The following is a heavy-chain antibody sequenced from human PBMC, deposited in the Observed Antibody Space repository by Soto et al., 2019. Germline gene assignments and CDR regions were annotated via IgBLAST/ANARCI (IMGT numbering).Heavy chain of an antibody. CDR3: AREVNSSPARGPNWFDP. CDR1: GDSINNSHW. Sequence: QVQLQESGPGLVQPSGTLSLTCAVSGDSINNSHWWSWVRQTPGKGLEWIGETYHSGTTNYNPSLKTRVTISRDKSKNQFSLKMNSVTAADTAVYYWAREVNSSPARGPNWFDPWGQGTLVTVSS. D-gene: IGHD6-13*01. CDR2: TYHSGTT. V-gene: IGHV4-4*02. J-gene: IGHJ5*02.